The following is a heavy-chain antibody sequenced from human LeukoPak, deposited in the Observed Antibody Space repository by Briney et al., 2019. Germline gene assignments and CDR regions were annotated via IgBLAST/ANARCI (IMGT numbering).Heavy chain of an antibody. J-gene: IGHJ4*02. D-gene: IGHD6-6*01. CDR2: IKQDGSEK. V-gene: IGHV3-7*03. CDR1: GFTFDDYA. Sequence: GGSLRLSCAASGFTFDDYAMHWVRQAPGKGLEWVANIKQDGSEKYYVDSVKGRFTISRDNAKNSLYLQMNSLRAEDTAVYYCARERLASTFDYWGQGTLVTVSS. CDR3: ARERLASTFDY.